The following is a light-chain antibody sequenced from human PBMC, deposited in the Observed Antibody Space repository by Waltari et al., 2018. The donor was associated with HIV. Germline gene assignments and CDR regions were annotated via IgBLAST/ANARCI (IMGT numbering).Light chain of an antibody. CDR1: DIAIGLYDY. CDR3: SSYVTGGSLL. Sequence: QSALTQPASVSGSPGQSVTISCIGSDIAIGLYDYISWYHHPPHRAPRLVVFNANSRPSGSPFRFAGSKSGNTASLTISGLQADDEGVYYCSSYVTGGSLLFGGGTQVTVL. V-gene: IGLV2-14*01. J-gene: IGLJ3*02. CDR2: NAN.